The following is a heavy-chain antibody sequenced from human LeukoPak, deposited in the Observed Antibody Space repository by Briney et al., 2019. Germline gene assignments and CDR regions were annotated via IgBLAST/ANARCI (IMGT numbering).Heavy chain of an antibody. D-gene: IGHD3-9*01. CDR2: IIPIFGTA. CDR1: GGTFSSYA. CDR3: ASRILTGYYKYYGMDV. J-gene: IGHJ6*02. V-gene: IGHV1-69*13. Sequence: SVKVSCKASGGTFSSYAISWVRQAPGQGLEWMGGIIPIFGTANYAQKFQGRVTITADESTSTAYMELSSLRSEDTAVYYRASRILTGYYKYYGMDVWGQGTTVTVSS.